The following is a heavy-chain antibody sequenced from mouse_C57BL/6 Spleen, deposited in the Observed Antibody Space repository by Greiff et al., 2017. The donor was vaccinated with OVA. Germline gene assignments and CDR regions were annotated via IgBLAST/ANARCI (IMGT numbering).Heavy chain of an antibody. D-gene: IGHD2-1*01. Sequence: EVKLMESGGGLVQPGASLRLSCAASGFTFTDYYMSWVRQPPGKAPEWLALIRNKANGYTTEYTASVKGRFTISRYNSQNIIYLQMNTLRAEDSATYYCVKALVYYGNYEGGYYAMDYWGQGTSVTVSS. CDR2: IRNKANGYTT. CDR1: GFTFTDYY. J-gene: IGHJ4*01. CDR3: VKALVYYGNYEGGYYAMDY. V-gene: IGHV7-4*01.